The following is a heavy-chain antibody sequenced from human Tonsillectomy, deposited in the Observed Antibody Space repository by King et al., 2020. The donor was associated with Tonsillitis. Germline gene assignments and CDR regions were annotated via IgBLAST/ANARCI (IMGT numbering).Heavy chain of an antibody. CDR2: IYYSGRT. CDR3: ARLYSGLRPPDY. J-gene: IGHJ4*02. CDR1: GGSIYSSSYY. Sequence: QLQESGPGLVKPSETLSLPCTVSGGSIYSSSYYWGWIRPPPGKGLEWIGSIYYSGRTYYNPSHKSRVNISVDMSKNQLSLKLGSVTAADTAVYYCARLYSGLRPPDYWGQGTLVTVSS. D-gene: IGHD5-12*01. V-gene: IGHV4-39*01.